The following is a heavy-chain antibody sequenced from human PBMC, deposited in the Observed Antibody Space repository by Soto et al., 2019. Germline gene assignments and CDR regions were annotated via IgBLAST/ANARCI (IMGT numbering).Heavy chain of an antibody. CDR1: GGSFSGYY. Sequence: SETLSLTCAVYGGSFSGYYWSWIRQPPGKGLEWIGEINHSGSTNYNPSLKSRVTISVDTSKNQFSLKLSSVTAADTAVYYCARVRFLEWLTYYYYYGMDVWGQGTTVTISS. V-gene: IGHV4-34*01. D-gene: IGHD3-3*01. CDR3: ARVRFLEWLTYYYYYGMDV. CDR2: INHSGST. J-gene: IGHJ6*02.